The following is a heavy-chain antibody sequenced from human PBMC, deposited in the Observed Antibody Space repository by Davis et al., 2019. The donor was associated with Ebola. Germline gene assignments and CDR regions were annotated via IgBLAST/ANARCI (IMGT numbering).Heavy chain of an antibody. CDR2: ISYDGSNK. CDR1: GFTFSSYA. CDR3: VRKQPEIAARPDYYGMDV. V-gene: IGHV3-30*04. D-gene: IGHD6-6*01. Sequence: GESLKISCAASGFTFSSYAMHWVRQAPGKGLEWVAVISYDGSNKYYADSVKGRFTISRDNSKNTLYLQMNSLRAEDTGVYYCVRKQPEIAARPDYYGMDVWGQGTTVTVSS. J-gene: IGHJ6*02.